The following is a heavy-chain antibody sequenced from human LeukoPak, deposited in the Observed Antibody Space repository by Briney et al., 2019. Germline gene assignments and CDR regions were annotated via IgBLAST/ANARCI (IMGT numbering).Heavy chain of an antibody. CDR2: ISSSSSYI. D-gene: IGHD2-2*01. Sequence: GGSLRLSCAASGFTFSSYAMNWVRQAPGKGLEWVSSISSSSSYIYYADSVKGRFTISRDNAKNSLYLQMNSLRAEDTAVYYCARAGDCSSTSCYSADYWGQGTLVTVSS. V-gene: IGHV3-21*03. CDR1: GFTFSSYA. CDR3: ARAGDCSSTSCYSADY. J-gene: IGHJ4*02.